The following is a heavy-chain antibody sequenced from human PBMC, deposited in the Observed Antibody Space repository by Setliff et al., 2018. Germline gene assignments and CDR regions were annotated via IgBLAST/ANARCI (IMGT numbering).Heavy chain of an antibody. D-gene: IGHD3-9*01. CDR1: GGSFDSGTHY. CDR2: IQGTGNT. V-gene: IGHV4-61*02. J-gene: IGHJ4*02. CDR3: AGTPARGTTWLSPFDY. Sequence: PSETLSLTCIVTGGSFDSGTHYWSWIRQPAGKVPEWIGLIQGTGNTNYNPSLQSRATISIDTSKNQISLKITSVTAADTALYSCAGTPARGTTWLSPFDYWGQGIQVTVSS.